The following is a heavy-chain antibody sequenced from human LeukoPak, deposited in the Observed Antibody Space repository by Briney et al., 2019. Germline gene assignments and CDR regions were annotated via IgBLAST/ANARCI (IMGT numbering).Heavy chain of an antibody. J-gene: IGHJ4*02. V-gene: IGHV4-38-2*02. CDR2: IYHSGST. CDR1: GYSISSGYY. D-gene: IGHD5-18*01. Sequence: SETLSLTCTVSGYSISSGYYGGWIRQPPGKGLEWIGSIYHSGSTYYNPSLKSRVTISVDTSKNQFSLKLSSVTAADTAVYYCAKVDTAMVLDNYYFDYWGQGTLVTVSS. CDR3: AKVDTAMVLDNYYFDY.